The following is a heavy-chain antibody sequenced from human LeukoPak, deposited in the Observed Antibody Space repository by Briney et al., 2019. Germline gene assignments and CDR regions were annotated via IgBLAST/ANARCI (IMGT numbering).Heavy chain of an antibody. D-gene: IGHD4-23*01. J-gene: IGHJ4*02. CDR3: ARIDGGHHLSPFDY. Sequence: SDTLSLTCTVSGGSFSSSSSYWGWIRQPRGKGLEWIGRFYYSGSIHYHRYLKSRVTISVDTSKNQCSLKLSSVTAADTAIYYCARIDGGHHLSPFDYWGQGTLVTVSS. CDR1: GGSFSSSSSY. V-gene: IGHV4-39*01. CDR2: FYYSGSI.